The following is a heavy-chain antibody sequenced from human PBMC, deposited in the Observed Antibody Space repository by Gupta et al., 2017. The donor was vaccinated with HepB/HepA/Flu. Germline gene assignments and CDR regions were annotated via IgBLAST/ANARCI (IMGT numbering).Heavy chain of an antibody. V-gene: IGHV3-13*01. J-gene: IGHJ6*01. D-gene: IGHD6-25*01. CDR1: GFTFSTYY. CDR2: IDTAGNT. Sequence: EVQLVASGGGVVQPGGSLRLSCAASGFTFSTYYMHWVRQSTGKGLEWVSGIDTAGNTYYAGSVKGRFSISRENAKDALYLQMNNLGAGDTAVYYCARAADHHYGMEVWGQGTTVTVSS. CDR3: ARAADHHYGMEV.